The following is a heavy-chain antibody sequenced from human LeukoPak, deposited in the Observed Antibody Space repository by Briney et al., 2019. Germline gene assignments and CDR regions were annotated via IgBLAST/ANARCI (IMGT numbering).Heavy chain of an antibody. Sequence: SETLSLTCAVYGGSFSGYYWSWIRQPPGKGLEWIGYIYYSGNTNYNPSLKSRVTISVDMSKNQFSLKLSSVTAADTAVYYCATDNSYGSGSYYTWGQGTLVTVSS. CDR2: IYYSGNT. D-gene: IGHD3-10*01. J-gene: IGHJ4*02. V-gene: IGHV4-59*01. CDR3: ATDNSYGSGSYYT. CDR1: GGSFSGYY.